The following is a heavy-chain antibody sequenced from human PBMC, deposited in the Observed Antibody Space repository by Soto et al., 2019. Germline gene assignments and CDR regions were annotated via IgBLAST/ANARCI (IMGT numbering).Heavy chain of an antibody. CDR1: GGSISSYY. V-gene: IGHV4-59*01. D-gene: IGHD6-13*01. J-gene: IGHJ5*02. CDR2: IYSSGST. Sequence: QVQLQESGPGLVKPSETLSLTCTVSGGSISSYYWSWIRQPPGKGLEWIGYIYSSGSTNYTPSLKSRVTISVDTSKNHFSLKLSSVTAADTAVYYCARDRLAAAGGGRRWCDPGGQGTLVTVSS. CDR3: ARDRLAAAGGGRRWCDP.